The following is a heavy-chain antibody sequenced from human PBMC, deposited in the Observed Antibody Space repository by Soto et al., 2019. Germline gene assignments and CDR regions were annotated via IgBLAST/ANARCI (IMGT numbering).Heavy chain of an antibody. V-gene: IGHV4-4*02. J-gene: IGHJ4*02. D-gene: IGHD4-17*01. Sequence: QVQLQESGPGLVKPSETLSLTCDVSGDSISSPTWWTWVRQPPGKGLEWIGEVYHSGSTNYNSSLTSRVTISVDKSKNQFSLRLTSVPAADTAVYYCATRAPIDGDPYWGQGTLVTVSS. CDR2: VYHSGST. CDR3: ATRAPIDGDPY. CDR1: GDSISSPTW.